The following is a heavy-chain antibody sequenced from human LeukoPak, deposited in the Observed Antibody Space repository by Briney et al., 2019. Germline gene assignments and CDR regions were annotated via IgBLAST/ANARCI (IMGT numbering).Heavy chain of an antibody. D-gene: IGHD6-19*01. CDR1: GYTFTSYD. CDR2: INPNSGNT. J-gene: IGHJ4*02. CDR3: ARGSSGNHDY. V-gene: IGHV1-8*03. Sequence: ASVRVSCKASGYTFTSYDINWVRQATGQGLEWMGWINPNSGNTGYAQKFQGRVTITRNTSISTAYMELSSLRSEDTAVYYCARGSSGNHDYWGQGTLVTVSS.